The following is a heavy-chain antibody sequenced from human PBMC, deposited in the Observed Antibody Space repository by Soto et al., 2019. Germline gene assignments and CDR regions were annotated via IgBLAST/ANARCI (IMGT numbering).Heavy chain of an antibody. CDR3: ARVGGAGYEDY. V-gene: IGHV3-30-3*01. CDR1: GFTFSIYA. CDR2: ISYDGSNK. D-gene: IGHD5-12*01. Sequence: GGSLRLSCAASGFTFSIYAMHWVRHAPGKGLEWVAVISYDGSNKYYADSVKGRFTISRDNSKNTLYLQMNSLRAEDTAVYYCARVGGAGYEDYWGQGTLVTVSS. J-gene: IGHJ4*02.